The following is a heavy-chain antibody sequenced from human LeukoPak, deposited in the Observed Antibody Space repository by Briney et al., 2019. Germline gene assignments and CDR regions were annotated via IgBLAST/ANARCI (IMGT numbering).Heavy chain of an antibody. J-gene: IGHJ6*02. CDR1: GYTLTELS. Sequence: ASVKVSCKVSGYTLTELSMHWVRQAPGKGLEWMGGFDPEDGETIYAQKFQGRVTVTEDTSTDTAYMELSSLRSEDTAVYYCATAARLVFYYYGMDVWGQGTTVTVSS. D-gene: IGHD5-12*01. CDR3: ATAARLVFYYYGMDV. CDR2: FDPEDGET. V-gene: IGHV1-24*01.